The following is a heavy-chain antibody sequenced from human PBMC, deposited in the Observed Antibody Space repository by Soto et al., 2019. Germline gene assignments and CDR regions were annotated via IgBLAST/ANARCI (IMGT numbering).Heavy chain of an antibody. CDR2: IYPGDSDT. V-gene: IGHV5-51*01. Sequence: PGESLKISCQGSGYSFTGYWIGWVRQMSGEGLEWMGIIYPGDSDTRYSPSFQGQVTISADKSISTAYLQWSSLKASDTAMYYCARPGGFHCSGGSCYSIPDAFDIWGQGTMVTVSS. J-gene: IGHJ3*02. CDR1: GYSFTGYW. CDR3: ARPGGFHCSGGSCYSIPDAFDI. D-gene: IGHD2-15*01.